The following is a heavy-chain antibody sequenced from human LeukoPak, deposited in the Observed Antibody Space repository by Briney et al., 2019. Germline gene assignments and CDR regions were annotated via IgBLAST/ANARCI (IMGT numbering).Heavy chain of an antibody. V-gene: IGHV3-73*01. Sequence: GGSLRLSCAASGFTFSGSAMHWVRQASGKGLEWVGRIRSKANSYATAYAASVKGRFTISRDDSKNTAYLQMNSLKTEDTAVYYCTRREDCSGGSCNHYYYYGMDVWGQGTTVTVSS. J-gene: IGHJ6*02. CDR2: IRSKANSYAT. D-gene: IGHD2-15*01. CDR1: GFTFSGSA. CDR3: TRREDCSGGSCNHYYYYGMDV.